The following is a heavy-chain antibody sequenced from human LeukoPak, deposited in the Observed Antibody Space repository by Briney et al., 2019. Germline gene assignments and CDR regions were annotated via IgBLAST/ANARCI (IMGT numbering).Heavy chain of an antibody. J-gene: IGHJ4*02. V-gene: IGHV3-7*05. CDR2: INQDGSEK. CDR3: ARAATAGTVDY. Sequence: GGSLRLSCAASGFTFSNYEMNWVRQAPGKGLEWVANINQDGSEKYYVDSVKGRFTISRDNAKNSLYLEMNSLRGEDTAVYYCARAATAGTVDYWGQGTLVTVSS. D-gene: IGHD6-13*01. CDR1: GFTFSNYE.